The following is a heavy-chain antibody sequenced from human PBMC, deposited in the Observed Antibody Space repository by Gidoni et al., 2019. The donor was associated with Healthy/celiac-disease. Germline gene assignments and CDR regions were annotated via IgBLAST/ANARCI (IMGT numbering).Heavy chain of an antibody. Sequence: QVQLVESGGGVVQPGRSLTLSCAASGFTFRSYGMHLVRQAQGKGLEWVAVISYDGSNKYYADSVKGRFTISRDNSKNTLYLQMNSLRAEDTAVYYCAKDAQQLVSYYYYYMDVWGKGTTVTVSS. J-gene: IGHJ6*03. CDR2: ISYDGSNK. V-gene: IGHV3-30*18. CDR1: GFTFRSYG. CDR3: AKDAQQLVSYYYYYMDV. D-gene: IGHD6-6*01.